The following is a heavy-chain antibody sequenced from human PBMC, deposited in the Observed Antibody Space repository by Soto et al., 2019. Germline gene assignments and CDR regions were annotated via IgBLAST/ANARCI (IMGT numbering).Heavy chain of an antibody. V-gene: IGHV3-73*01. D-gene: IGHD2-15*01. CDR3: TRHVDCSGGSCYSGYYYYMDV. CDR2: IRSKPNTDAT. J-gene: IGHJ6*03. Sequence: HPGGSLKLSCAASGLTFSDSAIHWVRKASGKGLEWVGRIRSKPNTDATAYAASVKGRFTISRDDSKNTAYLQMNSLKTEDTAVYYCTRHVDCSGGSCYSGYYYYMDVWGKGTTVTVSS. CDR1: GLTFSDSA.